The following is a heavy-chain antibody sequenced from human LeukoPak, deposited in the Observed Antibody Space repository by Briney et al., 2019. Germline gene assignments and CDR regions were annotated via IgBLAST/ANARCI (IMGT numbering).Heavy chain of an antibody. V-gene: IGHV5-51*01. J-gene: IGHJ6*03. Sequence: PGESLKISCKGSGYSFTSYWIGWVRQMPGKGLEWMGIIYPGDSDTRYSPSFQGQVTISADKSISTAYLQWSSLKASDTAMYYCARHWSSTHQYYYYYYMDVWGKGTTVTVSS. CDR2: IYPGDSDT. D-gene: IGHD2-2*01. CDR1: GYSFTSYW. CDR3: ARHWSSTHQYYYYYYMDV.